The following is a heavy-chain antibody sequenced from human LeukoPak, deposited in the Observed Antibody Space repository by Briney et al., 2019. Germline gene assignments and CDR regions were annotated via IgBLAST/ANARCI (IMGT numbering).Heavy chain of an antibody. CDR3: AGKNRRGSRPVPEYFDY. J-gene: IGHJ4*02. V-gene: IGHV4-30-4*01. D-gene: IGHD6-13*01. CDR2: IYYSGST. Sequence: SQTLSLTCTVSGGSISSGDYYCRSIRQPPGKVLEWIGYIYYSGSTYYHPSLKSRVTISVDTSKNQFSLKLSSVTAADTAVYYCAGKNRRGSRPVPEYFDYWGQGTLVTVSS. CDR1: GGSISSGDYY.